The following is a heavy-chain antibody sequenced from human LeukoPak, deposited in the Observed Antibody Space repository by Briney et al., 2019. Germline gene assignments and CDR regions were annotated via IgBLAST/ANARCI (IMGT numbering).Heavy chain of an antibody. D-gene: IGHD3-22*01. CDR3: ARDGEYYYDSPDAFDI. J-gene: IGHJ3*02. CDR1: GFTFSSYA. CDR2: ISYDGSNK. Sequence: GGSLRLSCAASGFTFSSYAMHWVRQAPGKGLEWVAVISYDGSNKYYADSVKGRFTISRDNSKDTLYLQMNSLRAEDTAVYYCARDGEYYYDSPDAFDIWGQGTMVTVSS. V-gene: IGHV3-30-3*01.